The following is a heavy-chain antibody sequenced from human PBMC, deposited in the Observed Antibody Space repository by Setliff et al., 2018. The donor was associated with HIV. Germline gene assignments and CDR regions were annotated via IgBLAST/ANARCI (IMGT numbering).Heavy chain of an antibody. D-gene: IGHD3-22*01. Sequence: GASVKVSCKASGYTFNDSFIHWVRQAPGQGLEWMGWITPDSGGTNYAQKFQGRVTMTRDTSISTAYMELSSLRSDDTAVYYCARVWADSSGYYCGWFDPWGQGTLVTVSS. J-gene: IGHJ5*02. CDR1: GYTFNDSF. CDR2: ITPDSGGT. CDR3: ARVWADSSGYYCGWFDP. V-gene: IGHV1-2*02.